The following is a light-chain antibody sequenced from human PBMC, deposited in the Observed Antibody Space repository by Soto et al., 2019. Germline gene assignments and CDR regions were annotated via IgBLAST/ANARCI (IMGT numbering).Light chain of an antibody. CDR3: VLYMGGGVWV. Sequence: QTVVTQEPSFSLSPGVTVTLNCGLTSGSVSTSYYASWYQQTPGQAPRMLIYNTKIRSSGVPDRFSGSILGNKAALTITGAQADDESDYYCVLYMGGGVWVFGGGTKLTVL. V-gene: IGLV8-61*01. J-gene: IGLJ3*02. CDR2: NTK. CDR1: SGSVSTSYY.